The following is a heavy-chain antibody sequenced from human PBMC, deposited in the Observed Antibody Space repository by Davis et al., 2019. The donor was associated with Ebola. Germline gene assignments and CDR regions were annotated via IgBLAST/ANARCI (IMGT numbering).Heavy chain of an antibody. V-gene: IGHV3-23*01. CDR2: ISGGGGVT. D-gene: IGHD2-8*01. CDR3: ARDINGHYFDY. CDR1: GFTFSTYA. J-gene: IGHJ4*02. Sequence: GGSLRLSCAVSGFTFSTYAMSWVRQAPGKGLEWVSGISGGGGVTYYADSVKGRFTISRDNSKNTLYLQMNSLRAEDTAVYYCARDINGHYFDYWGQGTLVTVSS.